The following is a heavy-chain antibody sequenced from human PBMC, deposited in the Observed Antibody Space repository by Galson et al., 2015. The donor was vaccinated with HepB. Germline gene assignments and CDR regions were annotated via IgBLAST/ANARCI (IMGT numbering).Heavy chain of an antibody. J-gene: IGHJ3*02. CDR1: GGTFSSYA. Sequence: SVKVSCKASGGTFSSYAISWVRQAPGQGLEWMGRIIPILGIANYAQKFQGRVTITAGKSTSTAYMELSSLRSEDTAVYYCARGLDFWSGYTGDAFDIWGQGTMVTVSS. V-gene: IGHV1-69*04. CDR3: ARGLDFWSGYTGDAFDI. D-gene: IGHD3-3*01. CDR2: IIPILGIA.